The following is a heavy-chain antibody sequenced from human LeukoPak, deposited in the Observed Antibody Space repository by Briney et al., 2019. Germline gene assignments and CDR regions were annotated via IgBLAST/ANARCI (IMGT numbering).Heavy chain of an antibody. Sequence: GGSLRLSCAASGFTFSSYSIHWVRQAPGKGLEWVAVISYDGSTKYYADSVKGRFTISRDNSKNTLYLQMNSLGAEDTALYYCAKEACAGDCHRDYFDYRGQGTLVTVSS. V-gene: IGHV3-30*18. D-gene: IGHD2-21*02. CDR2: ISYDGSTK. CDR3: AKEACAGDCHRDYFDY. J-gene: IGHJ4*02. CDR1: GFTFSSYS.